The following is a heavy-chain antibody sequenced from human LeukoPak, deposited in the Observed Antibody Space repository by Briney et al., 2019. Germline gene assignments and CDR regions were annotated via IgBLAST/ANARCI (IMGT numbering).Heavy chain of an antibody. CDR3: ARDRHQLLFNPLDY. CDR2: ISSSGSTI. Sequence: GGSPRLSCAASGFTFSDYYMSWIRQAPGKGLEWVSYISSSGSTIYYADSVKGRFTISRDNAKNSLYLQMNSLRAEDTAVYYCARDRHQLLFNPLDYWGQGTLVTVSS. CDR1: GFTFSDYY. J-gene: IGHJ4*02. D-gene: IGHD2-2*01. V-gene: IGHV3-11*04.